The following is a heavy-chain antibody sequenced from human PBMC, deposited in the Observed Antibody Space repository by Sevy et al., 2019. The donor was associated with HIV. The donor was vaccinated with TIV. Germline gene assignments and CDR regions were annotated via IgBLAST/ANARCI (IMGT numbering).Heavy chain of an antibody. CDR1: GFTFSSYA. CDR2: FSASGGST. J-gene: IGHJ3*02. V-gene: IGHV3-23*01. D-gene: IGHD1-26*01. Sequence: GGSLRLSCAASGFTFSSYAMSWVRQAPGQGLEWVSGFSASGGSTKYADSVKGRVTISKDNSKNTLSLQMNSLRAEDTAVYYCAKDRIWELGDAFDIWGQGTMVTVSS. CDR3: AKDRIWELGDAFDI.